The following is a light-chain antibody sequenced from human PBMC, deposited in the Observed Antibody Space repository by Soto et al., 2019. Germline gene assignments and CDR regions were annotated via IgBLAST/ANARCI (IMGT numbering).Light chain of an antibody. CDR1: SSNVGSYNL. CDR2: EST. CDR3: FSYAGNSVYV. Sequence: QSALTQPASVSGSPGQSITISCTGTSSNVGSYNLVSWFQQLPGKVPKLMIYESTKRPSGVSDRFSGSKSGNTASLTISGLQAEDEADYYCFSYAGNSVYVFGTGTKLTVL. V-gene: IGLV2-23*01. J-gene: IGLJ1*01.